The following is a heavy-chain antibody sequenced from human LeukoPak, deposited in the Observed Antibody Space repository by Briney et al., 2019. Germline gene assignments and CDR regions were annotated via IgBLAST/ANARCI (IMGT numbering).Heavy chain of an antibody. CDR1: GGTFSSYA. CDR2: IIPILGIA. J-gene: IGHJ4*02. Sequence: SVKVSCKASGGTFSSYAISWVRQAPGQGLEWMGRIIPILGIANYAQKFQGRVTMTRDTSTSTVYMELSSLRSEDTAVYYCARPSSGYYSSFDYWGQGTLVTVSS. CDR3: ARPSSGYYSSFDY. V-gene: IGHV1-69*04. D-gene: IGHD3-22*01.